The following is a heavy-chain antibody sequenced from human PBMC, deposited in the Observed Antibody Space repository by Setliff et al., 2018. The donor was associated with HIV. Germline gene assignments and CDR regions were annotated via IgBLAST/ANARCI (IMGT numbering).Heavy chain of an antibody. V-gene: IGHV4-31*03. CDR2: IYHSGIT. D-gene: IGHD7-27*01. CDR3: AKGPRGLGLTYYFDY. Sequence: SETLSLTCTVSRGSINSGGSYWSWIRQHPGKGLEWIGYIYHSGITHYNPSLETRVTMFADTSKNQFSLRLSPVTVADTAIYYCAKGPRGLGLTYYFDYWAQGSQVTVSS. J-gene: IGHJ4*02. CDR1: RGSINSGGSY.